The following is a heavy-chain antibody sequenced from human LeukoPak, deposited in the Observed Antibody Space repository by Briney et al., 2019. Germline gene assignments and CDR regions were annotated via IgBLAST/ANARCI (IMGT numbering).Heavy chain of an antibody. CDR2: IIPIFGTA. V-gene: IGHV1-69*06. CDR1: GGTFSSYA. J-gene: IGHJ4*02. Sequence: SVKVSCKASGGTFSSYAISWVRQAPGQGLEWMGGIIPIFGTANYAQKFQGRVTMTEDTSTDTAYMELSSLRSEDTAVYYCATGLRYFDWLLYPFDYWGQGTLVTVSS. CDR3: ATGLRYFDWLLYPFDY. D-gene: IGHD3-9*01.